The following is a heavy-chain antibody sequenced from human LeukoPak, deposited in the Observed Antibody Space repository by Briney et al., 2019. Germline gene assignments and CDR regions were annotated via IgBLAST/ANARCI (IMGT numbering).Heavy chain of an antibody. CDR3: ASTVNTFAFDI. V-gene: IGHV4-59*01. J-gene: IGHJ3*02. D-gene: IGHD4-17*01. CDR1: GGSISSYY. Sequence: SETLSLTCTVSGGSISSYYWSWIRQPPGKGLEWIGYIYYSGSTNYNPSLKSRVTISVDTSKNQVSLKVSSVTAADTAVYYCASTVNTFAFDIWGQGTMVIVSS. CDR2: IYYSGST.